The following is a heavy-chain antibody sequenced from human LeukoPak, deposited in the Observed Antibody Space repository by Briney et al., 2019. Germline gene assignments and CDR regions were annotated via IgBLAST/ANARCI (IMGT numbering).Heavy chain of an antibody. D-gene: IGHD1-14*01. CDR2: INIGGTNT. J-gene: IGHJ4*02. CDR3: ARDLLRNSLDY. CDR1: GFTFNDYY. Sequence: GGSLRLSCAASGFTFNDYYMSWIRQAPGKGLEWLSYINIGGTNTHYADSVKGRFTISRDNAKKSLYLEMNNLRADDTAVYYCARDLLRNSLDYWGQGSLVTVSS. V-gene: IGHV3-11*04.